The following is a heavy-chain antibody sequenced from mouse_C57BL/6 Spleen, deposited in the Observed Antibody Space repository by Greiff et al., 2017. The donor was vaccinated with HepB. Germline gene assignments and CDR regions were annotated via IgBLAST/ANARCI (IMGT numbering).Heavy chain of an antibody. V-gene: IGHV2-9-1*01. J-gene: IGHJ2*01. CDR3: ARYYDYDDGGFDY. CDR2: IWTGGGT. Sequence: VKVEESGPGLVAPSQSLSITCTVSGFSLTSYAISWVRQPPGKGLEWLGVIWTGGGTNYNSALKSRLSISKDNSKSQVFLKMNSLQTDDTARYYCARYYDYDDGGFDYWGQGTTLTVSS. D-gene: IGHD2-4*01. CDR1: GFSLTSYA.